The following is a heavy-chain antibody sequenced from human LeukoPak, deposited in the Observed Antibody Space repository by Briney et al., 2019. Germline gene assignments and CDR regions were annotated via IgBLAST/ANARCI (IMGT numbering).Heavy chain of an antibody. CDR2: TYSGGTT. J-gene: IGHJ4*02. Sequence: GGSLRLSCAASGLTVTSNHMTWVRQAPGKGLEWVSVTYSGGTTFYADSVKGRFTSSTDNSENTLYLQMNSLGVEDTAVYYCARESPTTVTYFDYWGQGTLVTVSS. CDR3: ARESPTTVTYFDY. D-gene: IGHD4-17*01. V-gene: IGHV3-66*01. CDR1: GLTVTSNH.